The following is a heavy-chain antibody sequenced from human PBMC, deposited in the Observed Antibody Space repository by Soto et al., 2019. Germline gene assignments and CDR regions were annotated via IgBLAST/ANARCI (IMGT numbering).Heavy chain of an antibody. J-gene: IGHJ4*02. CDR1: GGSISSFY. CDR2: IYDSGRT. Sequence: PSETLSLTCTVSGGSISSFYWSWIRQPPGKGLEWIGFIYDSGRTNYHPSLQSRVTMSLDTSKNQFSLNLSSVTAADTAVYYCARDAGYDNLTGYFDYWGQGTLVTVSS. V-gene: IGHV4-59*01. D-gene: IGHD3-9*01. CDR3: ARDAGYDNLTGYFDY.